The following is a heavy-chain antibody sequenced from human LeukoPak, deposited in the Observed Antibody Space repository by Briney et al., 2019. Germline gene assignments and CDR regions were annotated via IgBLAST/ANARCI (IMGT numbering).Heavy chain of an antibody. D-gene: IGHD6-13*01. V-gene: IGHV4-59*01. CDR1: GGSISSYY. Sequence: SETLSLTCTVSGGSISSYYWSWIRQPPGKGLEWIGYIFYSGSTNYNPSLKSRVTISVDTSKNQFSLKLSSVTAADTAVYYCARDSSSDAFDIWGQGTMVTVSS. CDR2: IFYSGST. J-gene: IGHJ3*02. CDR3: ARDSSSDAFDI.